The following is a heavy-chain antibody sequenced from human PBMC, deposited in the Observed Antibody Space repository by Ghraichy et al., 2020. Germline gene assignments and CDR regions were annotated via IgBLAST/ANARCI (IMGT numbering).Heavy chain of an antibody. Sequence: SETLSLTCTVSGGSISSYYWLWILQPPGKGLDWIGYIYYSGSTHYNPSLKSRVTISVDTSENQFSLKLSSVTAADTAVYYCARYSYGFDYWGQGTLVTGSS. J-gene: IGHJ4*02. CDR3: ARYSYGFDY. CDR1: GGSISSYY. CDR2: IYYSGST. D-gene: IGHD5-18*01. V-gene: IGHV4-59*01.